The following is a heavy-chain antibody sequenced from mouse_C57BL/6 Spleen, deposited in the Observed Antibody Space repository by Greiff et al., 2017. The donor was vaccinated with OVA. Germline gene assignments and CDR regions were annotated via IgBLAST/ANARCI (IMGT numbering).Heavy chain of an antibody. Sequence: VQLQQSGAELVMPGASVKLSCKASGYTFTSYWMHWVKQRPGQGLEWIGEIDPSDSYTNYNQKFKGKSTLTVDKSSSTAYMQLSSLTSEDSAVYYCARLPYWYFDVWGTGTTVTVAS. V-gene: IGHV1-69*01. J-gene: IGHJ1*03. CDR3: ARLPYWYFDV. CDR2: IDPSDSYT. CDR1: GYTFTSYW.